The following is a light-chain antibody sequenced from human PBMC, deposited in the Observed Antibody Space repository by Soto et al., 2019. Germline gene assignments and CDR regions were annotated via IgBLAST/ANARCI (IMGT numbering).Light chain of an antibody. CDR2: EGS. CDR1: SSDVGRYNL. V-gene: IGLV2-23*01. J-gene: IGLJ3*02. CDR3: CSYAGSSTWV. Sequence: QSALTQPASVSGSPGQSITISCTGGSSDVGRYNLVSWYQQHPGKAPKLMIYEGSKRPSGVFNRFSGFKSGNTASLTISGLQAEDEADYYCCSYAGSSTWVFGGGTKLTVL.